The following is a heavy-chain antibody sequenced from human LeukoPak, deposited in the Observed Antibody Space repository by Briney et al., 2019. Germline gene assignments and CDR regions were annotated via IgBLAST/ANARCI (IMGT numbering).Heavy chain of an antibody. CDR1: EYPVTRYY. CDR3: ARGSSGWSSFDY. CDR2: INPNSGGT. V-gene: IGHV1-2*02. J-gene: IGHJ4*02. Sequence: GASVKVSCMASEYPVTRYYMHWVRQAPGQGREGRGWINPNSGGTNYAEKFQGRVTMTRDTSIRTAYMELSRLRSDDTAVYYCARGSSGWSSFDYWGQGTLVTVSS. D-gene: IGHD6-19*01.